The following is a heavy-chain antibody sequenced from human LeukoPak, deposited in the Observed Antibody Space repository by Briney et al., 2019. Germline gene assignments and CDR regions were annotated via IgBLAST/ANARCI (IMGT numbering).Heavy chain of an antibody. V-gene: IGHV4-39*01. CDR2: IYYSGST. CDR3: ARGYSSGWYDYYYYGMDV. J-gene: IGHJ6*02. CDR1: GGSISSSSYY. Sequence: SETLSLTCTVSGGSISSSSYYWVWIRQPPGKGLEWIGSIYYSGSTYYNPSLKSRVTISVDTSKNQFSLKLSSVTAADTAVYYCARGYSSGWYDYYYYGMDVWGQGTTVTVSS. D-gene: IGHD6-19*01.